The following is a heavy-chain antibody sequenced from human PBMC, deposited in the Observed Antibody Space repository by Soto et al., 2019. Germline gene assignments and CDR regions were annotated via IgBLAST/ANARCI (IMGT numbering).Heavy chain of an antibody. Sequence: ASGKVSCKASGYTVTSYYMHWLRQAPGQGLEWMGIINPSGGSTSHAQKFQGRVTMTRDTSTSTVYMELSSLRSEDTAVYYCARDVRDFWSGYYIGYFDYWGQGTLVT. V-gene: IGHV1-46*01. CDR2: INPSGGST. J-gene: IGHJ4*02. CDR1: GYTVTSYY. D-gene: IGHD3-3*01. CDR3: ARDVRDFWSGYYIGYFDY.